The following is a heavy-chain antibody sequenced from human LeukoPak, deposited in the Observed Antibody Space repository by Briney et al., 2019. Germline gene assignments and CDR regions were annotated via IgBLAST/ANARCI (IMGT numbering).Heavy chain of an antibody. J-gene: IGHJ4*02. CDR2: IYYSGGT. CDR1: GGSISSYSYC. D-gene: IGHD1-26*01. CDR3: ARGGRIVGATPVLDY. Sequence: SETLSLTCTVSGGSISSYSYCWGWIRQPPGKGLEWIGIIYYSGGTYYNPSLKSRVTISVDTSKNQFSLKLSSVTAADTAVYYCARGGRIVGATPVLDYWGQGTLVTVSS. V-gene: IGHV4-39*07.